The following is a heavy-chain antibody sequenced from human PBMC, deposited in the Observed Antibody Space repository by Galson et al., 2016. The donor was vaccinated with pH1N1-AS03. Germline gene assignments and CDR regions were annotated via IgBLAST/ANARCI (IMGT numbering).Heavy chain of an antibody. D-gene: IGHD5-24*01. J-gene: IGHJ4*02. V-gene: IGHV5-51*01. Sequence: QSGAEVKKPGESLKISCKTSGYIFTSYWVAWVRHMPGKGLEWMGIIYPGDSDTRYSPSFQGQVTISADRSTNTAYLQWSSLMASDTAIYYCARQVRDGYNGYFDYWGQGILVTVSS. CDR1: GYIFTSYW. CDR2: IYPGDSDT. CDR3: ARQVRDGYNGYFDY.